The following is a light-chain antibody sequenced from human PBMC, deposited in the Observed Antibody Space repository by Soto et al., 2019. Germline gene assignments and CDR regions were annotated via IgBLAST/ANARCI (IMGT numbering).Light chain of an antibody. CDR1: QSVSSN. V-gene: IGKV3-20*01. CDR2: DAS. Sequence: EIVMTQSPATLSVSPGERATLSCRASQSVSSNLAWYQQKPGQAPRLLIYDASNRATGIPDRFSGSGSGTDFTLTISRLEAEDFAVYYCQQYGSSPRTFGQGTKVDI. J-gene: IGKJ1*01. CDR3: QQYGSSPRT.